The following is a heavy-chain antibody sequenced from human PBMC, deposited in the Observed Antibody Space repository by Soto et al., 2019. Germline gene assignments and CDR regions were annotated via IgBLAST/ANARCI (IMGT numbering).Heavy chain of an antibody. CDR3: ARDPYLYCSSTSCRHWFDP. V-gene: IGHV3-33*01. J-gene: IGHJ5*02. D-gene: IGHD2-2*01. Sequence: QVQLVESGGGVVQPGRSLRLSCAASGFTFSSYGMHWVRQAPGKGLEWVAVIWYDGSNRYYADSVKGRFTISRDNSKNTLYLQMNSLRAEDTAVYYCARDPYLYCSSTSCRHWFDPWCQGTLVTVSS. CDR2: IWYDGSNR. CDR1: GFTFSSYG.